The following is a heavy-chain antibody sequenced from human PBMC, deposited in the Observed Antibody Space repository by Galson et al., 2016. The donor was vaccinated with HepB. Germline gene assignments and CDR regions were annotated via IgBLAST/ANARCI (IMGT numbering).Heavy chain of an antibody. CDR3: AREADYYDSSGYYGTFDY. V-gene: IGHV1-69*13. CDR2: IIPIFGTA. D-gene: IGHD3-22*01. CDR1: GGTFSRYA. J-gene: IGHJ4*02. Sequence: SVKVSCKASGGTFSRYAISWVRQAPGQGLEWMGGIIPIFGTANYAQKFQGRVTITADESTSTAYMELSSLRSEDTAVYYCAREADYYDSSGYYGTFDYWGQGTLVTVSS.